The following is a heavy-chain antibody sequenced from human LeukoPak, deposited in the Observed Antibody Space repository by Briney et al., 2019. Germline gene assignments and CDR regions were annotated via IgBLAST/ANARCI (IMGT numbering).Heavy chain of an antibody. J-gene: IGHJ4*02. D-gene: IGHD5-18*01. CDR1: GGSISSYY. Sequence: SETLSLTCTVSGGSISSYYWSWIRQPPGKGLEWIGYIYYSGSTNYNPSLKSRVTISIDTSKKQFSLYLSSVTAADTAVYYCASEYSYGQFDYWGQGTVVTVSS. CDR3: ASEYSYGQFDY. V-gene: IGHV4-59*08. CDR2: IYYSGST.